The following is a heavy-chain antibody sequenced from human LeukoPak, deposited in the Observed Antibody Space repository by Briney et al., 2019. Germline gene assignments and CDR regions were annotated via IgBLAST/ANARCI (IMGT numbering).Heavy chain of an antibody. V-gene: IGHV4-38-2*02. CDR1: GYSISSGYY. D-gene: IGHD3-3*01. J-gene: IGHJ4*02. Sequence: KPSETLSLTCTVSGYSISSGYYWGWIRQPPGKGLEWIGSIYHSGSTYYNPSLKSRVTISVDTSKSQFSLKLSSVTAADTAVYYCARVVFGVVISSFDYWGQGTLVTVSS. CDR3: ARVVFGVVISSFDY. CDR2: IYHSGST.